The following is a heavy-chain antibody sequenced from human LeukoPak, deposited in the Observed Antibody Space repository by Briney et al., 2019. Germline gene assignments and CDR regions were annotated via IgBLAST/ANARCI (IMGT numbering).Heavy chain of an antibody. CDR2: IYHSGST. V-gene: IGHV4-38-2*02. J-gene: IGHJ4*02. Sequence: SETLSLTCTVSDYSIGSGYYWGWIRQPPGKGLECIGSIYHSGSTYYNPSLESRVTISVDTSKNQFSLKLSSVTAADTAVYYCARDRSTTVTTGAFDYWGQGTLVTVSS. CDR3: ARDRSTTVTTGAFDY. CDR1: DYSIGSGYY. D-gene: IGHD4-17*01.